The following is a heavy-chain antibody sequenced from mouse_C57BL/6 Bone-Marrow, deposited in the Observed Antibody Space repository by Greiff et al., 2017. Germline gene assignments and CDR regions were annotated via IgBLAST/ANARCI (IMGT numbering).Heavy chain of an antibody. CDR1: GFNIKDYY. J-gene: IGHJ3*01. D-gene: IGHD2-5*01. CDR2: IDPAAAHT. CDR3: ARCYSKYVVPWFAD. V-gene: IGHV14-2*01. Sequence: VQLQQSGAELVKPGASVKLSCTASGFNIKDYYMHWVKQRPEQGLEWIGRIDPAAAHTPSSPKFQGKATITADTSSNTAYLQLSSLTSEDTAVYYCARCYSKYVVPWFADWGKGTLVTVAA.